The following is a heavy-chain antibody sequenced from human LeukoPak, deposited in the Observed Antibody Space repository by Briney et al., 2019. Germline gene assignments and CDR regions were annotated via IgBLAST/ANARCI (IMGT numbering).Heavy chain of an antibody. V-gene: IGHV3-21*01. J-gene: IGHJ6*03. CDR3: ARSSYSSSWYTQSFLSDYYMDV. D-gene: IGHD6-13*01. CDR1: GFTVSSYG. CDR2: FSGTDGGT. Sequence: GGSLRLSCAASGFTVSSYGMTWVRQAPGKGLEWVSSFSGTDGGTYYADSVKGRFTISRDNAKNSLYLQMNSLRAEDTAVYYCARSSYSSSWYTQSFLSDYYMDVWGKGTTVTVSS.